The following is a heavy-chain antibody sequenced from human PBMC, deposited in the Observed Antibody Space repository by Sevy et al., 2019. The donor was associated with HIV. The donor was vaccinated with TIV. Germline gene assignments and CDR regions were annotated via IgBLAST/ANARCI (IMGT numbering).Heavy chain of an antibody. J-gene: IGHJ4*02. CDR3: AGGLVGANLGTDY. Sequence: GGSLRLSCSASGFTFSDYYMNWIRQAPGKGLEWISYICVSSNYTMYADSVTGRFTIRRDKAKNSLYLQMNSLRAEDTAGYYCAGGLVGANLGTDYWGQGSLVTVSS. V-gene: IGHV3-11*06. CDR1: GFTFSDYY. CDR2: ICVSSNYT. D-gene: IGHD1-26*01.